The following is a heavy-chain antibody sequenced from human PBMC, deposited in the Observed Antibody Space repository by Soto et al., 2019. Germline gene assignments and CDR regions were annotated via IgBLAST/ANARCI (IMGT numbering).Heavy chain of an antibody. D-gene: IGHD6-13*01. V-gene: IGHV1-69*04. Sequence: ASVKVSCKASGGTFSSYTISWVRQSPGQGLEWMGRINPIRGITSYAQKFQGRVTMTRDTSTSTVYMELSSLRSEDTAVYYCARDRRVGVAAAGDNWFDPWGQGTLVTVSS. CDR3: ARDRRVGVAAAGDNWFDP. CDR2: INPIRGIT. CDR1: GGTFSSYT. J-gene: IGHJ5*02.